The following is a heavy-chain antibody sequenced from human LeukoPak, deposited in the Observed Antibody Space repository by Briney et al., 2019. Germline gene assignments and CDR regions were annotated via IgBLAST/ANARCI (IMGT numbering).Heavy chain of an antibody. V-gene: IGHV3-48*01. Sequence: GGSLRLSCAASGFTFSSSSMNWVRQAPGKGLEWVSYISSSSNTIYYADSVKGRFTISRDNAKNSLYLQMNSLRAEDTAVYYCARDLVAAACTTFDYWGQGTLVTVSS. CDR3: ARDLVAAACTTFDY. CDR2: ISSSSNTI. CDR1: GFTFSSSS. D-gene: IGHD6-13*01. J-gene: IGHJ4*02.